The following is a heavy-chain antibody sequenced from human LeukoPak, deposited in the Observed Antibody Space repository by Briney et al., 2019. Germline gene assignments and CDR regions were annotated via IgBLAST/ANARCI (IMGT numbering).Heavy chain of an antibody. V-gene: IGHV1-69*16. CDR2: IIPILGIA. CDR3: ARGGRRDDAFDI. CDR1: GGTFSSYT. Sequence: SVKVSCKASGGTFSSYTISWVRQAPGQGLEWMGRIIPILGIANYAQKFQGRVTITTDESTSTAYMELSSLRSEDTAVYYCARGGRRDDAFDIWGQGTMVTVSS. J-gene: IGHJ3*02. D-gene: IGHD3-10*01.